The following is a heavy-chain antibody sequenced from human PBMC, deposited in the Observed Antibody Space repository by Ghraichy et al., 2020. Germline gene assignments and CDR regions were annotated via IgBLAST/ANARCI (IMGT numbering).Heavy chain of an antibody. Sequence: GGSLRLSCAASGFTFSNFWMTWVRQTPGKGLEWVANMKQDGSETYYVDSVKGRFTISRDNAKNSLYLQMNSLRVEDTAVYYCAGESSGYYYGGEGGMDVWGQGTTVTVSS. CDR1: GFTFSNFW. D-gene: IGHD3-22*01. CDR3: AGESSGYYYGGEGGMDV. V-gene: IGHV3-7*03. J-gene: IGHJ6*02. CDR2: MKQDGSET.